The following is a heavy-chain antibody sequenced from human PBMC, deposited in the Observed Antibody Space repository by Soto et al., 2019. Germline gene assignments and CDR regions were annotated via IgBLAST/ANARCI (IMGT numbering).Heavy chain of an antibody. V-gene: IGHV1-3*05. D-gene: IGHD2-21*02. CDR2: INAGNGNT. Sequence: QVQLVQSGAEEKKPGASVKVSCKASGYTFTSYAMHWVRQAPGQGLEWMGWINAGNGNTKYSQKFQGRDTITRDTSASTAYMELSSLRSEDTAVYYCARSIVVVTALDYWGQGTLVTVSS. J-gene: IGHJ4*02. CDR1: GYTFTSYA. CDR3: ARSIVVVTALDY.